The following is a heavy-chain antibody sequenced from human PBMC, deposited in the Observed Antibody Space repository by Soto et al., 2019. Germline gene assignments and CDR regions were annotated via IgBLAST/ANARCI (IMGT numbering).Heavy chain of an antibody. CDR3: ASVSSSIVVVPDYGMDV. J-gene: IGHJ6*02. Sequence: GASVKVSCKASGYTFISHGISWVRQAPGQGLEWMGWVSGKNGNTNYAQKLQGRVTLTTDTSTSTAYMELRSLRSDDTAVYYCASVSSSIVVVPDYGMDVWGQGTTVTVSS. D-gene: IGHD2-15*01. CDR2: VSGKNGNT. V-gene: IGHV1-18*04. CDR1: GYTFISHG.